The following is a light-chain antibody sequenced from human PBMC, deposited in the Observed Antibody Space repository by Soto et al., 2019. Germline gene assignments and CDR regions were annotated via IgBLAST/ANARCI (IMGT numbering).Light chain of an antibody. V-gene: IGLV2-14*01. CDR2: EVS. J-gene: IGLJ1*01. CDR3: SSYTSSSTPYV. CDR1: SSDVGGYNY. Sequence: QSVLTQPASVSGSPGQPITISCTGTSSDVGGYNYVSWYQQHPGKAPKLMIYEVSNRPSGVSNRFSGSTSGNTASLTISRLQAADEADYHCSSYTSSSTPYVFGTGTKVTVL.